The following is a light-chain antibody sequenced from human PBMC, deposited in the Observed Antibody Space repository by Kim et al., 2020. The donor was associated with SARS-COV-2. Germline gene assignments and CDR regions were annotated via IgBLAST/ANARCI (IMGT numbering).Light chain of an antibody. Sequence: AATGDRVTITLRARQGISSYLAWYQQKPGKAPKLLIYAASTLQSGVPSRFSGSGSGTDFTLTISCLQSEDFATYYCQQYYSYPPTFGQGTKVDIK. CDR2: AAS. J-gene: IGKJ1*01. V-gene: IGKV1-8*01. CDR1: QGISSY. CDR3: QQYYSYPPT.